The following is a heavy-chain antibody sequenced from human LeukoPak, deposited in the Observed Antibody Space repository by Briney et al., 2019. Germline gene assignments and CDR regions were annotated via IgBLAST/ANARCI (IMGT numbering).Heavy chain of an antibody. Sequence: GGSLRLSCTASGFTFSSYSMNWVRQAPGKGLEWVSYISSSSSTIYYTDSVKGRFTISRDNAKNSLYLQMNSLRAEDTAVYYCARDGTSYCGGDCYSDYWGQGTLVTVSS. D-gene: IGHD2-21*02. V-gene: IGHV3-48*04. CDR1: GFTFSSYS. CDR3: ARDGTSYCGGDCYSDY. CDR2: ISSSSSTI. J-gene: IGHJ4*02.